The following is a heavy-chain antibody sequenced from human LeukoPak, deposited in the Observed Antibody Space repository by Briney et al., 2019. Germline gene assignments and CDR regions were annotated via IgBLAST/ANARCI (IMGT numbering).Heavy chain of an antibody. D-gene: IGHD3-22*01. CDR2: IYYSGST. V-gene: IGHV4-34*01. Sequence: SETLSLTCAVYGGSFSGYYWSWIRQPPGKGLEWIGYIYYSGSTYYNPSLKSRVTISVDTSKNQFSLKLSSVTAADTAVYYCAREHDSSGYYSDNPGGLDYWGQGTLVTVSS. J-gene: IGHJ4*02. CDR3: AREHDSSGYYSDNPGGLDY. CDR1: GGSFSGYY.